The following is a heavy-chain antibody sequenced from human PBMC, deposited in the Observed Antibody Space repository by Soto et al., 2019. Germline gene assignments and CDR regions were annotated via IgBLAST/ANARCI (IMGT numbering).Heavy chain of an antibody. CDR2: IFSSGFT. J-gene: IGHJ4*02. D-gene: IGHD5-18*01. V-gene: IGHV4-59*01. Sequence: WTWSRQPPGKGLEWIGYIFSSGFTNYSPSLKSRVNMTLDTSKNQFSLKLSSVTAADTAVYYCARGRYGYDDSWGQGTLVTVSS. CDR3: ARGRYGYDDS.